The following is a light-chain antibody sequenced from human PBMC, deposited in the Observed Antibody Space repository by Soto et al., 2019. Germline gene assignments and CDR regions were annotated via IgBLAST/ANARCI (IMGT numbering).Light chain of an antibody. J-gene: IGKJ5*01. CDR3: QQYDNLPIT. V-gene: IGKV1-33*01. CDR1: QDISNY. CDR2: DAS. Sequence: DIQMTQSPSSLSASVGDRVTITCQASQDISNYLNWYQQKPGKAPKLLIYDASNLETGVPSRFSGSGSGTDFTITISILQPEDIATYYCQQYDNLPITFGQGTRLEIK.